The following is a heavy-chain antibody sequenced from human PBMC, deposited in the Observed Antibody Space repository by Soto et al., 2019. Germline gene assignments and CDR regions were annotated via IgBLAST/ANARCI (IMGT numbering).Heavy chain of an antibody. D-gene: IGHD3-22*01. J-gene: IGHJ4*02. CDR3: ARNYYDSSGYFDY. CDR2: IYYSGST. Sequence: QVQLQESGTGLVKPSQTLSLTCTVSGGSISSGGYYWSWIRQHPGKGLEWIGYIYYSGSTYYNPSIKSRVTISVDTSKNQFSLKLSSVTAADTAVYYCARNYYDSSGYFDYWGQGTLVTVSS. V-gene: IGHV4-31*03. CDR1: GGSISSGGYY.